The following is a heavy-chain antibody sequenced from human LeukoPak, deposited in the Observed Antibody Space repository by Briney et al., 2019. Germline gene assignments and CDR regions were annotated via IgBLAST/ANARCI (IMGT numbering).Heavy chain of an antibody. J-gene: IGHJ5*02. D-gene: IGHD6-13*01. V-gene: IGHV4-59*01. Sequence: PSETLSLTCTVSGDSISSSYWGWIRQPPGKGLEWIGCFYYSGYTNYNPSLKSRLTMSIDTSNNQFSLKLTSVTAADTAIYYCATWAYTSSWSNWFDPWGQGTLVTVSS. CDR3: ATWAYTSSWSNWFDP. CDR1: GDSISSSY. CDR2: FYYSGYT.